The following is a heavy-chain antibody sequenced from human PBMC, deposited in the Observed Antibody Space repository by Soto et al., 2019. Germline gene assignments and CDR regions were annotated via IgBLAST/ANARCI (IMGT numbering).Heavy chain of an antibody. CDR1: GGSINSYY. J-gene: IGHJ4*02. V-gene: IGHV4-59*01. CDR2: IYYSGNT. D-gene: IGHD6-25*01. Sequence: SETLSLTCTVSGGSINSYYWSWIRQSPGKELEWIGHIYYSGNTNYNPSLKSRVTISGDTSKNQFSLRLSSVTAADTAVYYCASERAAAFDYWGQGTLVTVSS. CDR3: ASERAAAFDY.